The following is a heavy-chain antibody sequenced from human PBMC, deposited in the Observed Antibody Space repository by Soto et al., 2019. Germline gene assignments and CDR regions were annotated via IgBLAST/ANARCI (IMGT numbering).Heavy chain of an antibody. CDR1: GFSVSATS. J-gene: IGHJ4*02. D-gene: IGHD5-18*01. V-gene: IGHV3-53*01. CDR3: ASVNTTLVEHFDC. Sequence: SGGSLRLSCVVSGFSVSATSIFWVRQATGKGLEWVSLMHRGGTTDNADSVKGRFTTSRDKSKNTLYLHMNGLRVEDTAVYYCASVNTTLVEHFDCWGQGTLVTVSS. CDR2: MHRGGTT.